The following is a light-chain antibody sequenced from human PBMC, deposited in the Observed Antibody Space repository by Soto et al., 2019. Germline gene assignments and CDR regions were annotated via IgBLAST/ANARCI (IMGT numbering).Light chain of an antibody. Sequence: EIVLTQSPGTLSLSPGERATLSCRASQSVSSSYLAWDQQKPGQAPRLLIYGASSRATGIPDRFSGSGSGTDFTLTISRLEPEGFAVYYCQQYGSSPWTFGQGTKVDIK. CDR1: QSVSSSY. V-gene: IGKV3-20*01. CDR2: GAS. CDR3: QQYGSSPWT. J-gene: IGKJ1*01.